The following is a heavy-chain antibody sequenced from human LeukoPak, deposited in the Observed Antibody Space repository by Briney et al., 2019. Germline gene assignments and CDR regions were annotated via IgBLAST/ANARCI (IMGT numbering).Heavy chain of an antibody. D-gene: IGHD3-3*01. CDR3: ARVANYDFWSGYRDRAYYFDY. J-gene: IGHJ4*02. CDR2: TYYRSKWYN. CDR1: GDSVSSNSAA. Sequence: LSQNLSLTCAISGDSVSSNSAAWNWIRQSPSRGLEWLGRTYYRSKWYNDYAVSVKSRITINPDTSKNQFSLQLNSVTPEDTAVYYCARVANYDFWSGYRDRAYYFDYWGQGTLVTVSS. V-gene: IGHV6-1*01.